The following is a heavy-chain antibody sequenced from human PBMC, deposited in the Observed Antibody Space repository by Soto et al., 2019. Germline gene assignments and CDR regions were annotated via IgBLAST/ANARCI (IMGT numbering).Heavy chain of an antibody. V-gene: IGHV4-39*01. D-gene: IGHD3-22*01. CDR1: GGSISGSSYY. Sequence: SETLSLTCTVSGGSISGSSYYWGWIRQPPGKGLEWIGSIYYSGSTYYNPSLKSRVTISVDTSKNQFSLKLSSVTAADTAVYYCARGSITMIVVVGDNWFDPWGQGTLVTVSS. J-gene: IGHJ5*02. CDR2: IYYSGST. CDR3: ARGSITMIVVVGDNWFDP.